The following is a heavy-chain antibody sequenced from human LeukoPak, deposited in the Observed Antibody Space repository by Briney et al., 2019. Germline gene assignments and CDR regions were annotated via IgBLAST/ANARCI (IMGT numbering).Heavy chain of an antibody. D-gene: IGHD6-19*01. V-gene: IGHV3-30*04. CDR2: MSFDGINK. Sequence: GGSLRLSCAASGFSFNAYAMHWVRQAPGKGLEWVAVMSFDGINKFYADSVKGRFTIFRDKSKTTLFLQMDSLRAEDTAVYYCAKDPEKGLAVARLEHWGQGTLVTVSS. CDR3: AKDPEKGLAVARLEH. J-gene: IGHJ5*02. CDR1: GFSFNAYA.